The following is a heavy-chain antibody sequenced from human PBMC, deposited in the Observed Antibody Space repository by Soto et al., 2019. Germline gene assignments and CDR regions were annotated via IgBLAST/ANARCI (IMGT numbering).Heavy chain of an antibody. J-gene: IGHJ6*03. CDR2: IYYSGST. V-gene: IGHV4-59*01. D-gene: IGHD3-10*01. CDR1: GGSISSYY. CDR3: ARDRPYYYGSGSIYYYYMDV. Sequence: ATLSLACTGDGGSISSYYWSCIRQLPGKVLEWIGYIYYSGSTNYNPSLKSRVTISVDTSKNQFSLKLSSVTAADTAVYYCARDRPYYYGSGSIYYYYMDVWGKGTTVTVSS.